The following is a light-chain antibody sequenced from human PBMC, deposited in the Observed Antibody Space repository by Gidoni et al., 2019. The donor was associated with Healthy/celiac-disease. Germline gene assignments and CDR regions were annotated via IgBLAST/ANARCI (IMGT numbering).Light chain of an antibody. CDR1: QSVSSH. V-gene: IGKV3-15*01. CDR2: GAS. Sequence: EIVMLQSPATLSVSPGDRATISCRASQSVSSHLAWYQKKPGQAPRLLIYGASPRATGIPARFSGMGSGTDFTLTISSLQSEDFAVYYCQQYNNWPPWTFGQGTKVEIK. CDR3: QQYNNWPPWT. J-gene: IGKJ1*01.